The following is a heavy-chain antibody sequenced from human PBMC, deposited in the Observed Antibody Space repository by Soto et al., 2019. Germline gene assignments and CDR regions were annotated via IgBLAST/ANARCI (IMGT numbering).Heavy chain of an antibody. J-gene: IGHJ5*02. D-gene: IGHD1-1*01. CDR3: ARATTHAGFDP. V-gene: IGHV1-69*02. CDR2: IIPILGIA. Sequence: QVQLVQSGAAVKKPGSSVKVSCKASGGSFSSYTISWVRQAPGQGLEWMGRIIPILGIANYAQKLQGRVTITADKSTSTAYMELSSLRSEDTAVYYCARATTHAGFDPWGQGTLVTVSS. CDR1: GGSFSSYT.